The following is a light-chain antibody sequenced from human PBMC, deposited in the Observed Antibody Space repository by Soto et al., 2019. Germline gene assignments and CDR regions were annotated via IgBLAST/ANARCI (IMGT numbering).Light chain of an antibody. CDR3: QQTHSTPPA. J-gene: IGKJ5*01. V-gene: IGKV1-39*01. CDR1: HTISNY. Sequence: IQMTQSQSSLSASVGDRVTITCRSSHTISNYLNWYQQKPGKAPKLLIYAASSLESGVPSRFSGSGSGTDFTLTISSLQPEDFATYYCQQTHSTPPAFGQGTRLEI. CDR2: AAS.